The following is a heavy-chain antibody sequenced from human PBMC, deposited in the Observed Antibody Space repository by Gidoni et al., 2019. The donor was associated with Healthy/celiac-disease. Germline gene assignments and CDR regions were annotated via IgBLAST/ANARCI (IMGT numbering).Heavy chain of an antibody. D-gene: IGHD7-27*01. V-gene: IGHV3-23*01. CDR1: GFTFSSYA. Sequence: EVQLLESGGGLVQPGGSLRLSCAASGFTFSSYAMSWVRQAPGKGLGWVSAIRGSGGSTYYADSVKGRFTISRDNSKNTLYLQMNSLRAEDTAVYYCAKEEGKNWGYYGMDVWGQGTTVTVSS. J-gene: IGHJ6*02. CDR3: AKEEGKNWGYYGMDV. CDR2: IRGSGGST.